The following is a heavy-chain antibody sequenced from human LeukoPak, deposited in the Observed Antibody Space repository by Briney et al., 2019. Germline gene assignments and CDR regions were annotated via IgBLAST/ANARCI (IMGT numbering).Heavy chain of an antibody. D-gene: IGHD6-19*01. J-gene: IGHJ4*02. CDR1: GGTFSSYA. CDR2: IIPIFGTA. V-gene: IGHV1-69*06. Sequence: SVKVSCKASGGTFSSYAISWVRQAPGQGLEWMGGIIPIFGTANYAQKFQGRVTITADKSTSTAYMELSSLRSEDTAVYYCAKEGNSGWVPNYWGQGTLVTVSS. CDR3: AKEGNSGWVPNY.